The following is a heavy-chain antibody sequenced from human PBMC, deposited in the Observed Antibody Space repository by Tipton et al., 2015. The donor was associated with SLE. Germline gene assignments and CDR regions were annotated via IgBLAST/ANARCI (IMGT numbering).Heavy chain of an antibody. Sequence: SLRLSCAASGFTFSNYGMQWVRQAPGKGLEWVAVIWYDGSNKYYADSVKGRFTISRDNAKNTLYLQMNSLRAEDTAVYYCARGPIGITIFGVVHTGGGYFDYWGQGTLVTVSS. CDR2: IWYDGSNK. CDR3: ARGPIGITIFGVVHTGGGYFDY. CDR1: GFTFSNYG. V-gene: IGHV3-33*01. D-gene: IGHD3-3*01. J-gene: IGHJ4*02.